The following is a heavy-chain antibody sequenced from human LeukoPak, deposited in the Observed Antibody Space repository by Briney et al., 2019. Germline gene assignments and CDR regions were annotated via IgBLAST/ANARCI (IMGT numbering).Heavy chain of an antibody. CDR1: GGSISSGNW. CDR2: IYHSGST. V-gene: IGHV4-4*02. Sequence: ASGTLSLTCAVSGGSISSGNWWSWVRQPPGKGLEWIGEIYHSGSTNYNPSLKSRVTISVDKSKHQFSLKLSSVTAADTAVYYCARKISAAGSRWFDPWGQGTLVTVSS. J-gene: IGHJ5*02. D-gene: IGHD6-13*01. CDR3: ARKISAAGSRWFDP.